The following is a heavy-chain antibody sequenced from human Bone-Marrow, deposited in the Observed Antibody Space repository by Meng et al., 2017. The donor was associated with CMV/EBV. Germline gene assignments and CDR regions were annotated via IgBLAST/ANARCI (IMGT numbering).Heavy chain of an antibody. Sequence: SCAAGGVTFSSYDMHWVRQATGKCLEWVSAIGTAGDTYYPGSVKGQFTISRENAKNSLYLQMNSLRAGDTAVYYCARAIAAAGIQFRAYYYYYGMDVWGQGTTVTVSS. CDR3: ARAIAAAGIQFRAYYYYYGMDV. V-gene: IGHV3-13*03. J-gene: IGHJ6*02. D-gene: IGHD6-13*01. CDR1: GVTFSSYD. CDR2: IGTAGDT.